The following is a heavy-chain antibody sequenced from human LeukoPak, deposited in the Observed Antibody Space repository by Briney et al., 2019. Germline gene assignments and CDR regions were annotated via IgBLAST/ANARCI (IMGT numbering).Heavy chain of an antibody. J-gene: IGHJ4*02. CDR3: ARDPNYYDSSDPFDY. V-gene: IGHV3-33*01. D-gene: IGHD3-22*01. CDR1: GFTFSSYG. CDR2: IWYDGSNK. Sequence: GRSLRLSCAASGFTFSSYGMHWVRQAPGKGLERVAVIWYDGSNKYYADSVKGRFTISRDNSKNTLYLQMNSLRAEDTAVYYCARDPNYYDSSDPFDYWGQGTLVTVSS.